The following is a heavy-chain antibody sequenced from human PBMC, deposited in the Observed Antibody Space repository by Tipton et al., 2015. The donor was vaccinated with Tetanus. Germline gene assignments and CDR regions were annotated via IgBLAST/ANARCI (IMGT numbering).Heavy chain of an antibody. J-gene: IGHJ3*02. D-gene: IGHD3-10*01. Sequence: TLSLTCSVSGASISSYYWNWIRQVPGKGLEWIGYTHHSGNTNYNPSLSGRVTTSVDTSKNQFSLKMSSVTAADTAVYYCARWGGDSGSTNLYAFDIWGQGTMVSVSS. V-gene: IGHV4-59*01. CDR1: GASISSYY. CDR2: THHSGNT. CDR3: ARWGGDSGSTNLYAFDI.